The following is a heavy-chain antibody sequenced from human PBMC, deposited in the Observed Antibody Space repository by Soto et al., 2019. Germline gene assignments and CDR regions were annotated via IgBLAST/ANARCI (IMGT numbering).Heavy chain of an antibody. Sequence: ASVKVSCKASGYTFTRYYIHWLRQAPGQGLEWMGWISAYNGNTNYAQKLQGRVTMTTDTSTSTAYMELRSLRSDETAVFYCARDPRFRIVGVPLGDYWAQGTVVTVSS. CDR1: GYTFTRYY. D-gene: IGHD1-26*01. V-gene: IGHV1-18*04. CDR3: ARDPRFRIVGVPLGDY. CDR2: ISAYNGNT. J-gene: IGHJ4*02.